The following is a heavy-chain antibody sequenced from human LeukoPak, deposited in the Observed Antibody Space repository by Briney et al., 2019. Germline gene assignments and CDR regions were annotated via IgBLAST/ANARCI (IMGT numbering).Heavy chain of an antibody. CDR2: ISSSSSYI. D-gene: IGHD3-10*01. J-gene: IGHJ6*02. V-gene: IGHV3-21*01. CDR1: GFTFSSYS. Sequence: GGSLRLSCAASGFTFSSYSMSWVRQAPGKGLEWVSSISSSSSYIYYADSVKGRFTNSRDNAKNSLYLQMNSLRAEDTAVYCCARDPVSSGGVWGQGTTVTVSS. CDR3: ARDPVSSGGV.